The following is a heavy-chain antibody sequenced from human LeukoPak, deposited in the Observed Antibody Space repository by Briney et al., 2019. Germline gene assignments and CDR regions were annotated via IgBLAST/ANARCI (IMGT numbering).Heavy chain of an antibody. CDR2: ISGYNGNT. D-gene: IGHD1-1*01. Sequence: VASVKVSCKTSGYTFTNYGISWVRQAPGQGLEWMGWISGYNGNTNYAQKLQGRVTMTTDTSTSTAYMELRSLRSDDTAVYYCASALRTGDNYFDYWGQGTLVTVSS. CDR1: GYTFTNYG. V-gene: IGHV1-18*01. CDR3: ASALRTGDNYFDY. J-gene: IGHJ4*02.